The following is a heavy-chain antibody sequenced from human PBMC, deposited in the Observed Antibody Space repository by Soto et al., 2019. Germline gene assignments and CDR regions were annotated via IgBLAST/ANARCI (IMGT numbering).Heavy chain of an antibody. J-gene: IGHJ4*02. CDR2: IYYSGST. CDR3: ARHIVGATIWVDY. V-gene: IGHV4-59*01. D-gene: IGHD1-26*01. Sequence: PSETLSLTCTVSGGSISSYYWSWIRQPPGKGLEWIGYIYYSGSTNYNPSLKSRVTISVDTSKNQFSLKLSSVTAADTAVYYCARHIVGATIWVDYWGQGTLVTVSS. CDR1: GGSISSYY.